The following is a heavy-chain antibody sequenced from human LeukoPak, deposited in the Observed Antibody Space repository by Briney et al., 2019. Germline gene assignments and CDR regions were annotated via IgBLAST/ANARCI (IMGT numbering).Heavy chain of an antibody. J-gene: IGHJ4*02. CDR3: AEGRGLVSPDVH. Sequence: PGGSLRLSCAASGFTFSSNAMTWVRQAPGKGLEWVSAILGDGRTTYYADSVKGRFTISRDNSKNTLYLQMNSLRAEDTAIYYCAEGRGLVSPDVHWGQGILVTVSS. D-gene: IGHD4-23*01. CDR1: GFTFSSNA. CDR2: ILGDGRTT. V-gene: IGHV3-23*01.